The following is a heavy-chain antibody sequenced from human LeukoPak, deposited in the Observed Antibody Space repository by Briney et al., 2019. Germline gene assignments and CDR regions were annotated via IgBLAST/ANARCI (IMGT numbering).Heavy chain of an antibody. V-gene: IGHV4-59*08. CDR2: IYYSGST. Sequence: SETLSLTCTVSGGSISSYYWSWIRQPPGKGLEWIGYIYYSGSTNYNPSLKSRVTISVDTPKNQFSLKLSSVTAADTAVYYCARGVVTAVPGDRGHFDYWGQGTLVTVSS. CDR1: GGSISSYY. D-gene: IGHD2-21*02. J-gene: IGHJ4*02. CDR3: ARGVVTAVPGDRGHFDY.